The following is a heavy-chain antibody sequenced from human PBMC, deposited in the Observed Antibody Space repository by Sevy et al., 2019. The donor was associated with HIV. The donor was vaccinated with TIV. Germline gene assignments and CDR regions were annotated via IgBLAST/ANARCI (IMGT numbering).Heavy chain of an antibody. CDR1: GFSISSDYY. V-gene: IGHV4-38-2*02. D-gene: IGHD3-10*01. CDR2: NYDGGST. J-gene: IGHJ4*02. Sequence: SETLSLTCTVSGFSISSDYYWGWIRQPPGKGLWWIGSNYDGGSTYYNPSLKSRVTISIDTSKNQFSLKLSSVTAADTAVYYCARDYYGSGSYYEFVYWGQGTLVTVSS. CDR3: ARDYYGSGSYYEFVY.